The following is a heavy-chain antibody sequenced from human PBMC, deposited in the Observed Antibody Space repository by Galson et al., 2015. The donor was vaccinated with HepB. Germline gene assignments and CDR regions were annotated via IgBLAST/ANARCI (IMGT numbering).Heavy chain of an antibody. Sequence: SLRLSCAASGFTFSDYGMHWVRQAPGKGLEWVAVIWYDGSNQYYRDSVKGRFTISRDNSKNTLYLQMNSLRAEDTAVYYCARDFYPYSTAGDYWGQGTLVTVSS. CDR3: ARDFYPYSTAGDY. D-gene: IGHD2-21*01. CDR1: GFTFSDYG. J-gene: IGHJ4*02. CDR2: IWYDGSNQ. V-gene: IGHV3-33*01.